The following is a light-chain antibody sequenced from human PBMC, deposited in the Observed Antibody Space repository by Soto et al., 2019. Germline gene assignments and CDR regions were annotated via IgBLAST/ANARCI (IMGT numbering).Light chain of an antibody. CDR1: QSISSY. Sequence: DIQMTQSPSSLSASVGDRVTITCRASQSISSYLNWYQQKPGKAPKLLIYAASSLQSGVPSRFSGSGSGTDVTLTISSLQPEDFATYYCQQSYSTPQTVGQGTKVEIK. V-gene: IGKV1-39*01. CDR3: QQSYSTPQT. J-gene: IGKJ1*01. CDR2: AAS.